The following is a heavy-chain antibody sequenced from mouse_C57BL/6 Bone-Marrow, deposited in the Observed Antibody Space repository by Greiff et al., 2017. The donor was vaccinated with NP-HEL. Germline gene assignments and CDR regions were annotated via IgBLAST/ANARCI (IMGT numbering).Heavy chain of an antibody. V-gene: IGHV1-72*01. J-gene: IGHJ1*03. D-gene: IGHD1-1*01. Sequence: QVQLQQPGAELVKPGASVKLSCKASGYTFTSYWMHWVKQRPGRGLEWIGRIDPNSGGTKYNEKFKSKATLTVDKPSSTAYLQLSSLTSEDAAVNYYARTAYYYGSSPYWYFDVWGTGTTVTVSS. CDR2: IDPNSGGT. CDR3: ARTAYYYGSSPYWYFDV. CDR1: GYTFTSYW.